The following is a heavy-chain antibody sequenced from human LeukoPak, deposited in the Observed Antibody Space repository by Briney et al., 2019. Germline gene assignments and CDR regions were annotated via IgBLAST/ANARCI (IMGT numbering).Heavy chain of an antibody. V-gene: IGHV4-30-2*01. D-gene: IGHD3-22*01. CDR3: ARFVYDSSGYYGSN. J-gene: IGHJ4*02. Sequence: SETLSLTRAVSGGSISSGGYSWSWIRQPPGKGLEWIGYIYHSGSTYYNPSLKSRVTISVDRSKNQFSLKLSSVTAADTAVYYCARFVYDSSGYYGSNWGQGTLVTVSS. CDR2: IYHSGST. CDR1: GGSISSGGYS.